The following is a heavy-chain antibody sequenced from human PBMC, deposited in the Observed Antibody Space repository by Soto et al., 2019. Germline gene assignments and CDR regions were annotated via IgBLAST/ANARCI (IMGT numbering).Heavy chain of an antibody. CDR1: GGSFRNYY. CDR3: TRAERSPRSGFDP. J-gene: IGHJ5*02. D-gene: IGHD6-25*01. CDR2: VSHSGEA. Sequence: SETLSLTCGVYGGSFRNYYWIRVRQPPGKGLERIEEVSHSGEATYNPSLQRRLTISPHTTNNQVSLKMTSVTAAETAMYFYTRAERSPRSGFDPWGQGTQVTVSS. V-gene: IGHV4-34*01.